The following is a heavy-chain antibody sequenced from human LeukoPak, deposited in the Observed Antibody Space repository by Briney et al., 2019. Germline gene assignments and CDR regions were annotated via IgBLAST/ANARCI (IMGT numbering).Heavy chain of an antibody. CDR2: ISAYNGNT. Sequence: ASVKVSCKASGYTFNRYGISWVRQAPGQGLEWKGWISAYNGNTNYAQKLQGRVTMTTDTSTSTAYMELRSLRSDDTAVYYCARVSAVWSNYYYYGMDVWGQGTTVTVSS. CDR1: GYTFNRYG. D-gene: IGHD2-8*02. CDR3: ARVSAVWSNYYYYGMDV. J-gene: IGHJ6*02. V-gene: IGHV1-18*01.